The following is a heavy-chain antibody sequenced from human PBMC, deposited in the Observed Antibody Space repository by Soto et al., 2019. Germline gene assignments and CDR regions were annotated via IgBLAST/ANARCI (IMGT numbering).Heavy chain of an antibody. CDR3: ARSDYVWGSHDYYYYYGMDV. D-gene: IGHD3-16*01. CDR2: IKQDGSEK. V-gene: IGHV3-7*03. CDR1: GFTFSSYW. Sequence: SGGSLRLSCAASGFTFSSYWMSWVRQAPGKGLEWVANIKQDGSEKYYVDSVKGRFTISRDNAKNSLYLQMNSLRAEDTAVYYCARSDYVWGSHDYYYYYGMDVWGQGTTVTVSS. J-gene: IGHJ6*02.